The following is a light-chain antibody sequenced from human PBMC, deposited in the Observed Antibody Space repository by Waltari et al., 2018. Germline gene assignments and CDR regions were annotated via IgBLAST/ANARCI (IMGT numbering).Light chain of an antibody. CDR2: DVS. J-gene: IGLJ2*01. Sequence: QSALTQPASVSGSPGQSVPIFCAGTSNAVGGYNSVSWYQEHPGQAPRVIIYDVSDRPSGVSDRFSGSKSGNTASLTISGLQAEDEADYYCSSQSSNDVVLFGGGTKLTVL. V-gene: IGLV2-14*01. CDR1: SNAVGGYNS. CDR3: SSQSSNDVVL.